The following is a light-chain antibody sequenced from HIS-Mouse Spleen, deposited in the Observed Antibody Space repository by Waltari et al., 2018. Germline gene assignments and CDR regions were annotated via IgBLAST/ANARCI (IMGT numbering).Light chain of an antibody. V-gene: IGLV2-14*01. CDR3: SSYTSSSPYVV. CDR2: EVS. J-gene: IGLJ2*01. CDR1: SSDVGGYNY. Sequence: QSALTQPASVSVSPGQSITIPCTGTSSDVGGYNYVSWYQQHPGKAPKLMIYEVSNRPSGVSNRFSGSKSGNTASLTISGLQAEDEADYYCSSYTSSSPYVVFGGGTKLTVL.